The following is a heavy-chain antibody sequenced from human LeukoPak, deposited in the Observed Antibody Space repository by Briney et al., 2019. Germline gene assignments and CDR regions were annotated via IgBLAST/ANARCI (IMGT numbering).Heavy chain of an antibody. J-gene: IGHJ4*02. CDR3: ATSRRGFGGLWGY. V-gene: IGHV3-48*03. D-gene: IGHD3-10*01. CDR1: GFTFSSYE. Sequence: PGGSLRLSCAASGFTFSSYEMNWVRQASGKGLEGVSYINSGGSTIYYADSVKGRFTISRDNAKKPLYLQMNSLRAEDTAVYYCATSRRGFGGLWGYWGQGTLVTVSS. CDR2: INSGGSTI.